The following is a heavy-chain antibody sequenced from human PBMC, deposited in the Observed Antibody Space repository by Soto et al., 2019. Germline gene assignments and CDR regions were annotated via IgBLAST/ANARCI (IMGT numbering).Heavy chain of an antibody. CDR3: ARDMSVPEVDTAMATVGMDV. Sequence: SVKVSCKASGGTFSSYAISWVRQAPGRGLEWMGGIIPIFGTANYAQKFQGRVTITADESTSTAYMELSSLRSEDTAVYYCARDMSVPEVDTAMATVGMDVWGQGTTVTVSS. D-gene: IGHD5-18*01. CDR2: IIPIFGTA. V-gene: IGHV1-69*13. J-gene: IGHJ6*02. CDR1: GGTFSSYA.